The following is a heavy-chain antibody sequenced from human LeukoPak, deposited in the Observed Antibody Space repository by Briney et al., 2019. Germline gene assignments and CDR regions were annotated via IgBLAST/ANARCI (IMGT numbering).Heavy chain of an antibody. Sequence: SETLSLTCAVYGGSFSGYYWSWIRQPPGKGLEWIGSIYYSGSTYYNPSLKSRVTISVDTSKNQFSLKLSSVTAADTAVYYCARQTNKYYYDSSGPKSFDYWGQGTLVTVSS. CDR1: GGSFSGYY. CDR2: IYYSGST. D-gene: IGHD3-22*01. CDR3: ARQTNKYYYDSSGPKSFDY. V-gene: IGHV4-34*01. J-gene: IGHJ4*02.